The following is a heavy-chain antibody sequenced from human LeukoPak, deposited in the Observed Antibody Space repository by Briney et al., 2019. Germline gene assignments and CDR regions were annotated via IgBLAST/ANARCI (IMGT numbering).Heavy chain of an antibody. CDR1: GFTFSNHW. V-gene: IGHV3-7*03. CDR2: IKADGSEE. CDR3: ARDKAYYGMDV. J-gene: IGHJ6*02. Sequence: PGGSLRLSCAVSGFTFSNHWMGWVRQAPGMGLQWVANIKADGSEEYYVDSVKGRFTISRDNAKNSLYLQMNSLRAEDTAVYYCARDKAYYGMDVWGQGTTVTVSS.